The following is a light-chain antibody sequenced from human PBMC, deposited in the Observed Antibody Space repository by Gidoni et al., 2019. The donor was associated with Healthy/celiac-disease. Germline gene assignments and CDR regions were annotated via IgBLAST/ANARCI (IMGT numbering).Light chain of an antibody. CDR3: SSYTSSSVV. V-gene: IGLV2-14*01. CDR2: EVS. Sequence: QSALTQPASVSGSPGQSITISCTGTSSDVGGYNSVSWYQQHPGKAPKLMIYEVSNRPSGVPDRFSGSKSGNTASLTISGLQAEDEADYYCSSYTSSSVVFGGGTKLTVL. J-gene: IGLJ2*01. CDR1: SSDVGGYNS.